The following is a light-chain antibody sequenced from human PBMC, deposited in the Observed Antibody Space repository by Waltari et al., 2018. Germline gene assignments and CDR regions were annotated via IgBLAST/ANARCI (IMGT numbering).Light chain of an antibody. CDR3: HQYNNWPPFT. CDR1: QSVRTN. J-gene: IGKJ3*01. CDR2: GAS. V-gene: IGKV3-15*01. Sequence: ETVMTQSPTTLSVSPGEGLTLSCRASQSVRTNLAWHQHKPGQAPRLLIYGASTRAVGIPVRFSGSGSGTEFTLTISGLQSEDFAVYYCHQYNNWPPFTFGPGTKVDI.